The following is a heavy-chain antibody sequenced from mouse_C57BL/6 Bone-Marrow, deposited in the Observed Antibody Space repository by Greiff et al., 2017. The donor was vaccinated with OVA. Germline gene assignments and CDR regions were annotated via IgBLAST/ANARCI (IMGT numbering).Heavy chain of an antibody. V-gene: IGHV2-6*02. J-gene: IGHJ4*01. D-gene: IGHD2-14*01. Sequence: VQLQESGPGLVAPSQSLSITCTVSGFSLTSYGVHWVRQPPGKGLEWLVVIWSDGSTTYNSAPKSRLSLSKDNSKSQVFVKMNSLQTDDTAMYYGARKGPVRRSAMDDWGQGTSVTVAS. CDR1: GFSLTSYG. CDR2: IWSDGST. CDR3: ARKGPVRRSAMDD.